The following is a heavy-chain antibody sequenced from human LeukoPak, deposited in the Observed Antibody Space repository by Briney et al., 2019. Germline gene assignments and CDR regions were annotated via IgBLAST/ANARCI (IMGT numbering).Heavy chain of an antibody. V-gene: IGHV3-23*01. CDR2: ISGSGGST. Sequence: GSLRLSCAASGFTFSSYAMSWVRQAPGKRLEWVSAISGSGGSTYYADSVKGRFTISRDNSKNTLYLQMNSLRAEDTAVYYCAKDLGNDYGEFDYWGQGALVTVSS. CDR1: GFTFSSYA. CDR3: AKDLGNDYGEFDY. D-gene: IGHD4-17*01. J-gene: IGHJ4*02.